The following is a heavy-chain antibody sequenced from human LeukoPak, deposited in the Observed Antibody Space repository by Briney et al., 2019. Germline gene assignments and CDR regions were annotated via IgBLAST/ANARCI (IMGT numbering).Heavy chain of an antibody. D-gene: IGHD3-22*01. J-gene: IGHJ4*02. CDR3: ARAKKDYYDSSGFDY. CDR1: GFTFSSYW. CDR2: INSDGSTT. Sequence: GGSLRLSCVASGFTFSSYWMHWVRQAPGKGLVWVSRINSDGSTTTYADSVKGRFTISRDNAKNTLYLQMNSLRAEDTAVYYCARAKKDYYDSSGFDYWGQGTLVTVSS. V-gene: IGHV3-74*01.